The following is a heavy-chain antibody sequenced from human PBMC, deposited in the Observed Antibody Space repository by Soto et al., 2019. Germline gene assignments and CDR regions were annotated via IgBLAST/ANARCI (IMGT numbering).Heavy chain of an antibody. J-gene: IGHJ4*02. CDR3: AVTVTGSRSPLAH. CDR1: GGTFSSNA. CDR2: IIPIYASP. Sequence: QVQLVQSGAEVKKPGSSVNVSCKASGGTFSSNAISWVRQAPGQGLEWMGGIIPIYASPNYAQNFQGRVTVTADKATSTAYLELSCLKFADSAIYYCAVTVTGSRSPLAHWGRGTLVIVSS. V-gene: IGHV1-69*06. D-gene: IGHD3-9*01.